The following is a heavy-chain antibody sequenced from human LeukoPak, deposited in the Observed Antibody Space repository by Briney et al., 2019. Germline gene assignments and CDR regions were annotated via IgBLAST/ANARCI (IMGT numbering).Heavy chain of an antibody. CDR2: ISAYNGNT. D-gene: IGHD2-15*01. V-gene: IGHV1-18*01. J-gene: IGHJ4*02. CDR1: GYTFTSYG. CDR3: ARCYCSGGSCWIDY. Sequence: ASVKVSCKASGYTFTSYGISWVRQAPGQGLEWMGWISAYNGNTNYAQKLQGRVTMTTDTSTSTAYMELRSLRSDDTAVYYRARCYCSGGSCWIDYWGQGTLVTVSS.